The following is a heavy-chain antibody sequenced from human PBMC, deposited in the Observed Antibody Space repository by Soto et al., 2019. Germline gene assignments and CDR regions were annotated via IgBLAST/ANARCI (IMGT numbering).Heavy chain of an antibody. Sequence: VASVKVSCKASGGTFSSYAISWVRQAPGQGLEWMGGIIPIFGTANYAQKFQGRVTITVDESTSTAYMELSSLRSEDTAVYYCARISYYDSSGSLDYWGQGTLVTVSS. CDR2: IIPIFGTA. D-gene: IGHD3-22*01. CDR1: GGTFSSYA. V-gene: IGHV1-69*13. CDR3: ARISYYDSSGSLDY. J-gene: IGHJ4*02.